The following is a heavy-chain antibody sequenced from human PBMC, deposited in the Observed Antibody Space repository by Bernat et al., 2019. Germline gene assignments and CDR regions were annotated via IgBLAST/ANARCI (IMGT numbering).Heavy chain of an antibody. CDR3: ARAGSITMVRGVIISYYYYGMDV. CDR2: MSSSSSYI. J-gene: IGHJ6*02. V-gene: IGHV3-21*01. CDR1: GCTFSSYS. Sequence: EVQLVESGGGLVKPGGSLRLSCAASGCTFSSYSMNWVRQAPGKGLEWVSSMSSSSSYIYYADSVKGRFTISRDNAKNSLYLQMNSLRAEDTAVYYCARAGSITMVRGVIISYYYYGMDVWGQGTTVTVSS. D-gene: IGHD3-10*01.